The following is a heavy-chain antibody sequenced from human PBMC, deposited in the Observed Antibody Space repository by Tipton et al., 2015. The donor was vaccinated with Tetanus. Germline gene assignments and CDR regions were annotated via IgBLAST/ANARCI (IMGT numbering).Heavy chain of an antibody. CDR1: GITFTNAW. CDR3: TTAGIAGAGRRVDY. CDR2: VKSKTDGGTT. V-gene: IGHV3-15*07. J-gene: IGHJ4*02. Sequence: SLRLSCAASGITFTNAWMNWVRQAPGKGLEWVGRVKSKTDGGTTDYAAPVKGRFTISRDDSKNTLYLQMNSLKTGDTAVYFCTTAGIAGAGRRVDYWGRGTLVTVSS. D-gene: IGHD6-19*01.